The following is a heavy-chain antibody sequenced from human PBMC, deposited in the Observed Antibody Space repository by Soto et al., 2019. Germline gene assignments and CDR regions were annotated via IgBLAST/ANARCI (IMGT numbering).Heavy chain of an antibody. CDR3: ARQGLVTSCYAD. Sequence: EVQLLESGGGLVQPGGSLRLSCAASGFAFSNSAMTWVRQAPGKGLEWVSTISGGGGSTYYADSVKGRFTISRDNAKNPLYVQLNSLRAEDTAVDYCARQGLVTSCYADWGQGTLVTV. V-gene: IGHV3-23*01. D-gene: IGHD2-2*01. CDR1: GFAFSNSA. J-gene: IGHJ4*02. CDR2: ISGGGGST.